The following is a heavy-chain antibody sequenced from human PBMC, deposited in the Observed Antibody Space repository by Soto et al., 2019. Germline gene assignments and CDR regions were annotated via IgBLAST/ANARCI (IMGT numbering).Heavy chain of an antibody. Sequence: ASVKVSCKASWYTFTSYAMHWVRPAPGQRLEWMGWINAGNGNTKYAQKLQGRVTMTTDTSTSTAYMELRSLRSDDTAVYYCARDRIGFPEPFDYWGQGTLVTVSS. CDR3: ARDRIGFPEPFDY. CDR1: WYTFTSYA. D-gene: IGHD1-26*01. J-gene: IGHJ4*02. V-gene: IGHV1-3*01. CDR2: INAGNGNT.